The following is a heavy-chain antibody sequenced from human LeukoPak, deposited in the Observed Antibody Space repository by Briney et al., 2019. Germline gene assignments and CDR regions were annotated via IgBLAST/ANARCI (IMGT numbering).Heavy chain of an antibody. V-gene: IGHV1-24*01. CDR3: AQPSWDSSSSGFDY. Sequence: ASVKVSCKVSGYTLTELSMHRVRQAPGKGLEWMGGFDPEDGETIYAQKFQGRVTMTEDTSTDTAYMELSSLRSEDTAVYYCAQPSWDSSSSGFDYWGQGTLVTVSS. CDR2: FDPEDGET. CDR1: GYTLTELS. J-gene: IGHJ4*02. D-gene: IGHD6-6*01.